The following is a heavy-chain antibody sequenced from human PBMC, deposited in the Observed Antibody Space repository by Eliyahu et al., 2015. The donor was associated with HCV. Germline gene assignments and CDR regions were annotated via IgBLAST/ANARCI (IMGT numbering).Heavy chain of an antibody. J-gene: IGHJ2*01. Sequence: QVQLQESGPGLVKPSQTLSLTCTVSGGSISSGGYYWSWNPPAPGEGPGGVGDTYYTGGTHSNPSLKSLVTISVDTSKNQFSLKLSSVTAADTAVYYCAREDGSGSYFDLWGRGTLVTVSS. CDR2: TYYTGGT. CDR3: AREDGSGSYFDL. V-gene: IGHV4-31*01. CDR1: GGSISSGGYY. D-gene: IGHD3-10*01.